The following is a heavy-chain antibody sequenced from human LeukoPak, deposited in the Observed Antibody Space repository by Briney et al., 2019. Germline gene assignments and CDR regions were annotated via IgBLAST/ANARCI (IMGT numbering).Heavy chain of an antibody. CDR2: IYNSGST. CDR3: ARGAGNGGFDY. D-gene: IGHD4-23*01. J-gene: IGHJ4*02. CDR1: GFTVSTNY. V-gene: IGHV3-53*01. Sequence: PGGSLRLSCAASGFTVSTNYMTWVRQAPGKGLEWVSVIYNSGSTYYADSVKGRFTISRDNSKNTLYLQMNSLRAEDTAVYYCARGAGNGGFDYWGQGTLVTVSS.